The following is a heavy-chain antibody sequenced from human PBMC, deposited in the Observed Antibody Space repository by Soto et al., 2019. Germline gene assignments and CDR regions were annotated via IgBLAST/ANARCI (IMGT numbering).Heavy chain of an antibody. Sequence: QVQLQESGPGLVKPSQTLSLTCTVSGGSISSGGYYCSWIRQHPGKGLEWIGYISYSGSTYYNPSLKSRVSISVDTSKNQFSLKLSSVTAADTAVYYCAFRLGDPGGLYFDYWGQGTLVTVSS. D-gene: IGHD3-16*01. J-gene: IGHJ4*02. CDR3: AFRLGDPGGLYFDY. CDR1: GGSISSGGYY. CDR2: ISYSGST. V-gene: IGHV4-31*03.